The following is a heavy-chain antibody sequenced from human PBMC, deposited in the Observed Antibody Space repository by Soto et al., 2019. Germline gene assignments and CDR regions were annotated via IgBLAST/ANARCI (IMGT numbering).Heavy chain of an antibody. CDR2: ISRSGGSI. D-gene: IGHD1-26*01. J-gene: IGHJ4*02. V-gene: IGHV3-21*01. Sequence: DVQLVESGGGLVKPGGSQRLSCVASGFPFSSYSMTWVRQAPGKGLEWVSFISRSGGSIEYADSVKGRFTISRDNAKNSLYLQMNSLRADDTAIYYCTRVLLGGYYGSDFDFWGQGTQVTVSS. CDR1: GFPFSSYS. CDR3: TRVLLGGYYGSDFDF.